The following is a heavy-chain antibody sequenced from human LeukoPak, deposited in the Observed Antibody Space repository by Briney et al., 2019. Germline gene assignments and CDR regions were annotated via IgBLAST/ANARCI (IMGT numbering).Heavy chain of an antibody. J-gene: IGHJ4*02. D-gene: IGHD3-16*01. V-gene: IGHV3-23*01. CDR3: ARPSSTAPPYYYDL. CDR1: GFTFSSYA. Sequence: GGSLRLSCAASGFTFSSYAMSWVRQAPGKGLEWVSAISGSGGSTYYADSVKGRFTISRDNSKNTLYLQMSSLRAEDTAVYYCARPSSTAPPYYYDLWGQGTLVTVSS. CDR2: ISGSGGST.